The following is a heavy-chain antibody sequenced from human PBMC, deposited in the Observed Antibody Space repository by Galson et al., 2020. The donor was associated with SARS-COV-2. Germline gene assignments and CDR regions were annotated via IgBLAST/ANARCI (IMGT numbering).Heavy chain of an antibody. CDR2: IYTSGST. D-gene: IGHD3-22*01. Sequence: SETLSLTCIVSGDSIGSGRYYWSWIRQPAGKGLEWIGRIYTSGSTNYNPSLKSRVTISVDTSKNQVSLKLSSVTAADTAVYYCARDSNGIPMGYWGQGTLVTVSA. V-gene: IGHV4-61*02. J-gene: IGHJ4*02. CDR3: ARDSNGIPMGY. CDR1: GDSIGSGRYY.